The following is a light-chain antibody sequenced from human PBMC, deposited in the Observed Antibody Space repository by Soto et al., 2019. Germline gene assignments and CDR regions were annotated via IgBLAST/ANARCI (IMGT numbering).Light chain of an antibody. CDR1: QTVSTS. CDR2: GAS. CDR3: QQYGTSPTT. Sequence: EIVLTQSPATLSVSPGERATLSCRASQTVSTSLAWYQQKPGRAPRFLIYGASSRATGIPDRFSGSGSGTDFTLTISRLEPEDFAVYYCQQYGTSPTTFGQGTKVDIK. V-gene: IGKV3-20*01. J-gene: IGKJ1*01.